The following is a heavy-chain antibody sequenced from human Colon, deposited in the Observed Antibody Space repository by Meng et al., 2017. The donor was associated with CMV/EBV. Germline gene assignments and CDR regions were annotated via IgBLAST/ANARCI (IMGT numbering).Heavy chain of an antibody. Sequence: GSLRLSCAVYGGSFSGYYWSWIRQPPGKGLEWIGEINHSGSTNYNPSLKSRVTISVDTSKNQSSLKLSSVTAADTAVYYCARLVRKYCSSTSCYATYYYYGMDVWGQGTTVTVSS. CDR1: GGSFSGYY. CDR2: INHSGST. D-gene: IGHD2-2*01. J-gene: IGHJ6*02. V-gene: IGHV4-34*01. CDR3: ARLVRKYCSSTSCYATYYYYGMDV.